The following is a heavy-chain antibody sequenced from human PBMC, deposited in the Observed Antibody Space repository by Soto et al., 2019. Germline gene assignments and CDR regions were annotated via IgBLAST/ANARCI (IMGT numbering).Heavy chain of an antibody. Sequence: GASVKVSCKASGYTFTSYAMHWVRQAPGQRLEWKGWINAGNGNTKYSQKFQGRVTITRDTSASTAYMELSSLRFEDTVVYYCARDPGERCFDYWGQGTLVTVSS. D-gene: IGHD4-17*01. CDR1: GYTFTSYA. V-gene: IGHV1-3*01. CDR2: INAGNGNT. J-gene: IGHJ4*02. CDR3: ARDPGERCFDY.